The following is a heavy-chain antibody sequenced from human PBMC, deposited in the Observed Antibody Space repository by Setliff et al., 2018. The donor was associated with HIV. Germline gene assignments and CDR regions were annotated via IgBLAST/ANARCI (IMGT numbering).Heavy chain of an antibody. J-gene: IGHJ5*02. CDR1: GYTFTSYG. CDR2: ISAYNGNT. CDR3: VRDRWKEQLVEGWFDP. D-gene: IGHD6-13*01. V-gene: IGHV1-18*01. Sequence: ASVKVSCKASGYTFTSYGISWVRQAPGQGLEWMGWISAYNGNTNYAQKLQGRVTMTTDTSTSTAYMELRSLRSDDTAVYYCVRDRWKEQLVEGWFDPWGQGTLVTVSS.